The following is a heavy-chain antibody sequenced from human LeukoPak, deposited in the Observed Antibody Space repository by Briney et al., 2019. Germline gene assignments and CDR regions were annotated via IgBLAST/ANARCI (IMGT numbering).Heavy chain of an antibody. V-gene: IGHV4-59*08. Sequence: SETLSLTCTASGGSISSYYWSWIRQPPGKGLEWIGYIYYSGSTNYNPSLKSRVTISVDTSKNQFSLKLSSVTAADTAVYYCARHGGDYGAFDIWGQGTMVTVSS. CDR1: GGSISSYY. CDR2: IYYSGST. CDR3: ARHGGDYGAFDI. D-gene: IGHD2-21*01. J-gene: IGHJ3*02.